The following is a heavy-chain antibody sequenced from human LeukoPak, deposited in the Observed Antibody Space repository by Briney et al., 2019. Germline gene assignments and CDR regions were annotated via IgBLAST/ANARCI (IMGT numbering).Heavy chain of an antibody. J-gene: IGHJ4*02. CDR1: GYTFTSYG. D-gene: IGHD3-22*01. V-gene: IGHV1-18*01. CDR3: ARGLMIAVDRGH. CDR2: ISAYNGNT. Sequence: GASVEVSCKASGYTFTSYGISWVRQAPGQGLEWMGWISAYNGNTNYAQKFQGRVTMTRNTSISTAYMELSSLRSEDTAVYYCARGLMIAVDRGHWGQGTLVTVSS.